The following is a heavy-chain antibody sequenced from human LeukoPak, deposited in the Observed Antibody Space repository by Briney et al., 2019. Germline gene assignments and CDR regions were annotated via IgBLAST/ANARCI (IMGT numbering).Heavy chain of an antibody. J-gene: IGHJ1*01. Sequence: GESLKISCECSGYSFTNYWIGWVRQMPGKGLEWMGIIYPGDSDTRYSPSFQGQVTISADKSISTAYLQWSSLKASDTAMYYCARRSYGDYVYFQHWGQGTLVTVSS. V-gene: IGHV5-51*01. D-gene: IGHD4-17*01. CDR3: ARRSYGDYVYFQH. CDR2: IYPGDSDT. CDR1: GYSFTNYW.